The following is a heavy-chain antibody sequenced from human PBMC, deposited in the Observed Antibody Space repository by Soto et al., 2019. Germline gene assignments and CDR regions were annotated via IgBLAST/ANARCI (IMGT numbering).Heavy chain of an antibody. J-gene: IGHJ6*03. CDR1: GDSVSSSSYY. Sequence: QLQLQESGPGLVKPSETLSLTCTVSGDSVSSSSYYWDWIRQPPGKGLEWIASIYYSGSTYHKPSLKSRVTISVDTSKTQFSLRLSSVTAADTAIYYCARLTILCTFYYYMDVWGKGTTVTVSS. D-gene: IGHD2-8*01. CDR3: ARLTILCTFYYYMDV. CDR2: IYYSGST. V-gene: IGHV4-39*01.